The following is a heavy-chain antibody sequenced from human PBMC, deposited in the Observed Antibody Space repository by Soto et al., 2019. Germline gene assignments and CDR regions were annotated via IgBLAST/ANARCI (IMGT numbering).Heavy chain of an antibody. Sequence: QVQLQQWGAGLLKPSETLSLTCAVYGGSFSGYYWSWIRQPPGKGLEWIGEINHSGSTNYNPSLKSRVTISVDTSKNQFSLKLSSVTAADTAVYYSARGRIRFDWLPSRFDYWGQGTLVTVSS. D-gene: IGHD3-9*01. V-gene: IGHV4-34*01. CDR3: ARGRIRFDWLPSRFDY. CDR1: GGSFSGYY. J-gene: IGHJ4*02. CDR2: INHSGST.